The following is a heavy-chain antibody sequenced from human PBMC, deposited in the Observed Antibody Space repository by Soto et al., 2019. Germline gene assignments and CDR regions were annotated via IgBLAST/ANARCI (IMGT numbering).Heavy chain of an antibody. V-gene: IGHV4-59*01. J-gene: IGHJ5*02. D-gene: IGHD5-12*01. CDR1: GGSISSYY. CDR3: AKYRRTDAEGYRPDL. CDR2: IYYSGST. Sequence: SETLSLTCTVSGGSISSYYWGWIRQPPGKGREWIGYIYYSGSTNYNPPLDSRVTISVAMPNNQFSLMLTSVTAADTAVYYCAKYRRTDAEGYRPDLWRQGTLVTVSS.